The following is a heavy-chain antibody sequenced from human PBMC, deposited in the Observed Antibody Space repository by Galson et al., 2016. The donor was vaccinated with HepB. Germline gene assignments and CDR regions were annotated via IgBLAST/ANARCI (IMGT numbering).Heavy chain of an antibody. CDR1: GGSISSGSYY. CDR3: ARGSQQLAFDY. CDR2: IYYSGST. V-gene: IGHV4-61*01. Sequence: SETLSLTCTVCGGSISSGSYYWSWIRQPPGKGLEWIGYIYYSGSTNFNPSLESRVSISVDTSKNQFSLDLCSVTAADTAVYYCARGSQQLAFDYWGQGSLVTVSS. J-gene: IGHJ4*02. D-gene: IGHD6-13*01.